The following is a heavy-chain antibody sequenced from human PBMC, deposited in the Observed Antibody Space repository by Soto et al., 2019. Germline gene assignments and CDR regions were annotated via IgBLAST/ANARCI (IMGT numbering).Heavy chain of an antibody. V-gene: IGHV3-30*18. CDR3: AKDLRIAVAGTDYFDS. J-gene: IGHJ4*02. CDR2: ISYDVTNK. D-gene: IGHD6-19*01. Sequence: QVQLVESGGGVVQPGRSLRLSCAASGFSCSSYGMHWVRQAPGKGLEWVAVISYDVTNKYYADSVKGRFTISRDNSKNTLYLQMNSLRAEDTAVYYCAKDLRIAVAGTDYFDSWGQGTLVTVSS. CDR1: GFSCSSYG.